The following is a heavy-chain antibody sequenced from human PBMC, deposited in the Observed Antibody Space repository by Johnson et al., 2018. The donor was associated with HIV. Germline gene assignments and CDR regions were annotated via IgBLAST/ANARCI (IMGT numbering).Heavy chain of an antibody. Sequence: GPLVESGGGLEQPGRSLRLSCTASGYTFDDYAIHWVRQAPGKGLEWVSGISWNSGTIGYADSVKGRFTISRDNAKNSPYLQMNSLRAEDTALYYCAKDLRLSSGEWVVQGGAFDIWGQGTMVTVSS. CDR2: ISWNSGTI. CDR3: AKDLRLSSGEWVVQGGAFDI. D-gene: IGHD6-19*01. V-gene: IGHV3-9*01. CDR1: GYTFDDYA. J-gene: IGHJ3*02.